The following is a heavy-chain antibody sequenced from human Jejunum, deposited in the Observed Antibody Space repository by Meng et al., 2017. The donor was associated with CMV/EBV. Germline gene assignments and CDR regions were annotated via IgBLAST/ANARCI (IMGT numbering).Heavy chain of an antibody. J-gene: IGHJ4*02. Sequence: VQLLESGGGWVPPGWSLSLSWAASGFIFSNYDMTWARQAPGKGLEWVSGIIGSGDGTFYADSVKGRFTISRDNSRNTAYLQMNSLTVDDTAIYYCASHAFGMAKGWGQGALVTVSS. CDR2: IIGSGDGT. V-gene: IGHV3-23*01. CDR1: GFIFSNYD. CDR3: ASHAFGMAKG. D-gene: IGHD3-10*01.